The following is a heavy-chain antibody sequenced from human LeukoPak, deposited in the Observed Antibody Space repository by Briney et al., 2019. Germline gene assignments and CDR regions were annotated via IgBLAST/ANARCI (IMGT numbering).Heavy chain of an antibody. J-gene: IGHJ6*03. V-gene: IGHV1-69*13. CDR3: ARTAYCGGDCLSYYYYYMDV. CDR2: IIPIFGTA. Sequence: SVKVSCKASGGTFSSYAISWVRQAPGQGLEWMGGIIPIFGTANYAQKFQGRVTITADESTSTAYMELSSLRSEDTAVYYCARTAYCGGDCLSYYYYYMDVWGKGTTVTVSS. CDR1: GGTFSSYA. D-gene: IGHD2-21*02.